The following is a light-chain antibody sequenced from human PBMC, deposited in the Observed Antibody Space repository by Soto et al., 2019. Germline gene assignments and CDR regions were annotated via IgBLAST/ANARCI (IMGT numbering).Light chain of an antibody. CDR3: QQYSSSPWT. CDR1: QSVSSSY. J-gene: IGKJ1*01. CDR2: GAS. V-gene: IGKV3-20*01. Sequence: EIVLTQSPGTLSLSPGERATLSCRASQSVSSSYLAWYQQKPGQAPRLLIYGASSRATVIPDRFSGSGSGTDFTLTISRLEPEDFAVYYCQQYSSSPWTFGQGTKVEIK.